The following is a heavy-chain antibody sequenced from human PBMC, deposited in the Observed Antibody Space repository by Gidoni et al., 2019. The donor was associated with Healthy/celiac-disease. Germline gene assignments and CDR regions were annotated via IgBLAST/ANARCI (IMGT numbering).Heavy chain of an antibody. V-gene: IGHV4-4*02. CDR1: GGSLSSSNW. CDR3: ARDMSGGIVVVPAAIDAFDI. Sequence: QVQLQESGPGLVTPSGTLSLTCSVSGGSLSSSNWWSWVRQPPGKGLAWIGEIYHSGSTNYNPSLKSRVTISVDKSKNQFSLKLSSVTAADTAVYYCARDMSGGIVVVPAAIDAFDIWGQGTMVTVSS. D-gene: IGHD2-2*01. J-gene: IGHJ3*02. CDR2: IYHSGST.